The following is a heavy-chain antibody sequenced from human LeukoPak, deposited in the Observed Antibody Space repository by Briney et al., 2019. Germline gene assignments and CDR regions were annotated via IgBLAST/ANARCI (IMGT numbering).Heavy chain of an antibody. V-gene: IGHV3-49*04. Sequence: SGGYLRLSCTASGFTFGDYAMSWVRQAPGKGLEWVGFIRSKAYGGTTEYAASVKGRFTISRGDSKSIAYLQMNSLKTEDTAVYYCTRVNVLLWFGELFFDYWGQGTLVTVSS. CDR2: IRSKAYGGTT. D-gene: IGHD3-10*01. CDR1: GFTFGDYA. CDR3: TRVNVLLWFGELFFDY. J-gene: IGHJ4*02.